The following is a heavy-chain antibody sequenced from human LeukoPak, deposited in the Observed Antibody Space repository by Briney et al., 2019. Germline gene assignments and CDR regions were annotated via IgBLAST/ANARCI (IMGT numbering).Heavy chain of an antibody. D-gene: IGHD3-22*01. J-gene: IGHJ4*02. CDR1: GFTFSGSA. V-gene: IGHV3-73*01. Sequence: GGSLKLSCAASGFTFSGSAMHWVRQASGKGLEWVGRIANKANSYATVYAASVKGRFTISRDDSKNTAYLQMNSRKTEDTAVYYCSRTYYYDSSGYYNDYWGQGTLVTVSS. CDR3: SRTYYYDSSGYYNDY. CDR2: IANKANSYAT.